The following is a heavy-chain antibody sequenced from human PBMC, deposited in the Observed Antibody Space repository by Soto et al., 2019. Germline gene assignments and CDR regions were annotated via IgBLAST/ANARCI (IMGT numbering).Heavy chain of an antibody. J-gene: IGHJ1*01. CDR1: GYTFTSYG. D-gene: IGHD4-17*01. CDR3: ARATFYGDYREYFQH. Sequence: GASVKVSCKASGYTFTSYGISWVRQAPGQGLEWMGWISAYNGNTNYAQKLQGRVTMTTDTSTSTAYMELRSLRSDDTAVYYCARATFYGDYREYFQHWGQGTLVTVSS. CDR2: ISAYNGNT. V-gene: IGHV1-18*04.